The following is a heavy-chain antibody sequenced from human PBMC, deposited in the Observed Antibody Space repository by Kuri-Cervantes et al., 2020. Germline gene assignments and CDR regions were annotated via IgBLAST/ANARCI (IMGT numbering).Heavy chain of an antibody. V-gene: IGHV3-74*01. D-gene: IGHD5-12*01. CDR3: ARIRLGAIVATMRDGMDV. CDR2: INSDGSST. CDR1: GFAFSSYW. Sequence: GESLKISCAGSGFAFSSYWMHWVRQAPGKGLVWVSRINSDGSSTTYADSVKGRFTISRGNAKNTLYLQMNSLRAEDTAVYYCARIRLGAIVATMRDGMDVWGQGTTVTVSS. J-gene: IGHJ6*02.